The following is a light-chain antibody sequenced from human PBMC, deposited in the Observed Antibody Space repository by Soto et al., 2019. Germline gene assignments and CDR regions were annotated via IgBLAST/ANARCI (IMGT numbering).Light chain of an antibody. J-gene: IGLJ1*01. CDR1: SSNIGAGYD. V-gene: IGLV1-40*01. CDR3: QSFDSRVRDYV. Sequence: QSVLTQPPSVSGAPGQRVTISCTGSSSNIGAGYDVHWYQQLPGTAPKVLIYGNNNRPSGVPDRFSGSKAGTSASLAITGLQAEDEADYYCQSFDSRVRDYVFGEGTKVTVL. CDR2: GNN.